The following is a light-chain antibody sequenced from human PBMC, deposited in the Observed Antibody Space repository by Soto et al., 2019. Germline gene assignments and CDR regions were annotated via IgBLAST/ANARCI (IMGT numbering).Light chain of an antibody. CDR2: EVS. V-gene: IGLV2-8*01. Sequence: QSALTQSPSASGSPGQSVTISCTGTSSDVGNYKYVSWYQQHPGKAPKLMIYEVSKRPSGVPDRFSGSKSGNTASLTVSGLQVEGEADYYCSSYAGSNLWVFGGGTKVTVL. J-gene: IGLJ3*02. CDR3: SSYAGSNLWV. CDR1: SSDVGNYKY.